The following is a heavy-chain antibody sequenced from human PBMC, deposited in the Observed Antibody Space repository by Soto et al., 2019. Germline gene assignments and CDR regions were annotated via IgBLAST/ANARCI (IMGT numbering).Heavy chain of an antibody. CDR3: ARRYCISTSCHYYGMDV. CDR2: IIPMFGTA. V-gene: IGHV1-69*12. CDR1: GGTFSTYT. J-gene: IGHJ6*02. Sequence: QVQLVQSGAEVKKPGSSVKVSCKASGGTFSTYTIIWVRQAPGQGLEWMGGIIPMFGTANYAQKFQGRVTITADESTSTAYMELSSLRSEDTAVYYCARRYCISTSCHYYGMDVWGQGTTVTVSS. D-gene: IGHD2-2*01.